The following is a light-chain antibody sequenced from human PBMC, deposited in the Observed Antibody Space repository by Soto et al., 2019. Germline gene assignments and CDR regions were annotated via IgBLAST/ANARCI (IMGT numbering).Light chain of an antibody. V-gene: IGKV3-11*01. Sequence: IVLTQSPVTLSMSPGERATLSCRASQSVSGYLAWYQQKPGQAPRLLIYDVSNRATGIPARFSGSGSGTDFTLTISSLEPEDFAIYYCQQRNYWQVTFCQGIRLEIK. CDR3: QQRNYWQVT. CDR2: DVS. CDR1: QSVSGY. J-gene: IGKJ5*01.